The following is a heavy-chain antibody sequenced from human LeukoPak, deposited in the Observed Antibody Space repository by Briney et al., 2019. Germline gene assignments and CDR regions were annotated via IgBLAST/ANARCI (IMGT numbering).Heavy chain of an antibody. CDR3: ARGDSSGWYPGAFDI. Sequence: KPSETLSLTCTVSGGSISSGSYYWSWIRQPAGKGLEWIGRIYTSGSTNYNPSLKSRVTISVDTSKNQFSLKLSSVTAADTAVYYCARGDSSGWYPGAFDIWGQGTMVTVSS. CDR1: GGSISSGSYY. V-gene: IGHV4-61*02. CDR2: IYTSGST. J-gene: IGHJ3*02. D-gene: IGHD6-19*01.